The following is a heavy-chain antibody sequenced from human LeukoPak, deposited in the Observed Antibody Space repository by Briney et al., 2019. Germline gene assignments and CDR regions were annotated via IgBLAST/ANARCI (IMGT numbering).Heavy chain of an antibody. V-gene: IGHV4-61*02. CDR2: IYSSGST. Sequence: SQTLSLTCTVSGGSISSGGYYWTWIRQPAGKGLEWIGRIYSSGSTNYNPSLKSRVTISVDTSKNHFSLNLSSVTAADTAVYYCARAHPDIFDWLLSYAFDIWGQGTMVTVSS. CDR3: ARAHPDIFDWLLSYAFDI. J-gene: IGHJ3*02. CDR1: GGSISSGGYY. D-gene: IGHD3-9*01.